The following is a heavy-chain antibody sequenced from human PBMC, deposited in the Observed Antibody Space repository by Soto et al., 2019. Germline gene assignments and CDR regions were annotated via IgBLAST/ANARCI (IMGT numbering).Heavy chain of an antibody. Sequence: PSETLSLTCTVSGGSISSYYWSWIRQPPGKGLEWIGYIYYSGSTNYNPSLKSRVTISVDTSKNQFSLKLSSVTAADTAVYYCATTTIFGVVPYYYYMDVWGKGTTVTVSS. CDR1: GGSISSYY. V-gene: IGHV4-59*01. CDR2: IYYSGST. D-gene: IGHD3-3*01. J-gene: IGHJ6*03. CDR3: ATTTIFGVVPYYYYMDV.